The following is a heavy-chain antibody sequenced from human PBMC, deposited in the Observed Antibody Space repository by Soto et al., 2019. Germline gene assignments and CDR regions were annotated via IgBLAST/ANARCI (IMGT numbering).Heavy chain of an antibody. Sequence: ASETLSLTCAVSGGSISSSGDYWGWIRQPPGKGLEWIGSIYYSGSTYYNPSLKSLVTISVDTSKNQFSLKLSSVTAADTAVYCCARTHKSKAFDYWGQGTLVTVSS. CDR3: ARTHKSKAFDY. CDR2: IYYSGST. D-gene: IGHD4-4*01. J-gene: IGHJ4*02. V-gene: IGHV4-39*01. CDR1: GGSISSSGDY.